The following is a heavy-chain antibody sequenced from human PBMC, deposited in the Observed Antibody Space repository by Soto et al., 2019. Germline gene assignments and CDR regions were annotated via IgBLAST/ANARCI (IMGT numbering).Heavy chain of an antibody. CDR3: AREEELLWFGREKNYYYYGMDV. V-gene: IGHV1-69*04. CDR1: GGTFSSYT. J-gene: IGHJ6*02. D-gene: IGHD3-10*01. CDR2: IIPILGIA. Sequence: ASVKVSCKASGGTFSSYTISWVRQAPGQGLEWMGRIIPILGIANYAQKFQGRVTITADKSTSTAYMELSSLRSEDTAVYYCAREEELLWFGREKNYYYYGMDVWGQGTTVTVSS.